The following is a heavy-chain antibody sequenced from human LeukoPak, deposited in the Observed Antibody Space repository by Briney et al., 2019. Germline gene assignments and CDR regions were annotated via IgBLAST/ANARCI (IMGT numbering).Heavy chain of an antibody. CDR3: ARASSSCPDY. Sequence: ASVKVSCKASGYTFTHYYMHWVRQAPGQGLEWMGWINPHSGGTDHAQKFQGRVTMTRDTSISTAYMELSRLRSDDTAVYYCARASSSCPDYWGQGTLVTVSS. D-gene: IGHD6-13*01. CDR1: GYTFTHYY. CDR2: INPHSGGT. V-gene: IGHV1-2*02. J-gene: IGHJ4*02.